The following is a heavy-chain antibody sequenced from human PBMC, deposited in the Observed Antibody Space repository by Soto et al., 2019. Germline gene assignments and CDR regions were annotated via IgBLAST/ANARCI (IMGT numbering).Heavy chain of an antibody. CDR1: GGTFSSYA. D-gene: IGHD5-12*01. CDR3: AKGATEAHQPSYNYFDP. Sequence: GESLSHTCAASGGTFSSYAMSWSRNAPEKGMEWVSAISGSGGSTYYANSVHSRFTITTDNSKNTLYLQMNSLRAVDTAVYYVAKGATEAHQPSYNYFDPWGKGTLVTVSS. J-gene: IGHJ5*02. V-gene: IGHV3-23*01. CDR2: ISGSGGST.